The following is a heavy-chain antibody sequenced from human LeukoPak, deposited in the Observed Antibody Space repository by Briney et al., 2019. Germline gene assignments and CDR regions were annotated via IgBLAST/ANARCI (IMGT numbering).Heavy chain of an antibody. D-gene: IGHD6-19*01. CDR2: ISYDGSNR. Sequence: GRSLRLSCAASGFTLSSYGMYWVRQAPGKGLEMVALISYDGSNRHYADSVKGRFTISRDNSKNTLYLQMNSLRAEDTAVYYCAKDEIGAVAGLIDYWGQGTLVTVSS. V-gene: IGHV3-30*18. CDR3: AKDEIGAVAGLIDY. CDR1: GFTLSSYG. J-gene: IGHJ4*02.